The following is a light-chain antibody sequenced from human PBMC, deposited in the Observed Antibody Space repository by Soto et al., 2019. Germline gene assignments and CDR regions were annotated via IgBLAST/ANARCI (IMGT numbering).Light chain of an antibody. CDR1: QTISSS. J-gene: IGKJ2*01. CDR3: QQYFRNSPYT. Sequence: DIQLTQFPSTLSASIGDRVTITCRASQTISSSLAWYQQKPGKAPKLLIYKASNLDTGVPSRFSGSGSGTEFSLTTSSLQPDDFVTYYCQQYFRNSPYTFGQGTRLEIK. V-gene: IGKV1-5*03. CDR2: KAS.